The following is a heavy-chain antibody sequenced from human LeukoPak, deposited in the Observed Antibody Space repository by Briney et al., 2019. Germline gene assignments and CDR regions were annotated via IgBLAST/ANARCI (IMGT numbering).Heavy chain of an antibody. J-gene: IGHJ4*02. CDR3: AKRKDYDSSGYHY. D-gene: IGHD3-22*01. CDR2: ISGSGGST. CDR1: GFIFSSYG. V-gene: IGHV3-23*01. Sequence: GGSLRLSCAASGFIFSSYGMSWVRQAPGKGLEWVSAISGSGGSTYYADSVKGRFTISRDNSKNTLYLQMNSLRAEDTAVYYCAKRKDYDSSGYHYWGQGTLVTVSS.